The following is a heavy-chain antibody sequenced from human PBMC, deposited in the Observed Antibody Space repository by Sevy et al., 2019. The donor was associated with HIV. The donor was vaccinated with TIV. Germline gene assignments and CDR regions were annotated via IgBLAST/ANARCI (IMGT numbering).Heavy chain of an antibody. Sequence: GGSLRLSCAASGFTFSNYAMSWVRQTPGKGLEWVSAISGSADATCYTDSVKGRFTIARENSKNTVYLQMNSQRAEDTDVYYCVKEVSQYSYSDYWGQGTLVTVSS. V-gene: IGHV3-23*01. D-gene: IGHD5-18*01. CDR3: VKEVSQYSYSDY. J-gene: IGHJ4*02. CDR1: GFTFSNYA. CDR2: ISGSADAT.